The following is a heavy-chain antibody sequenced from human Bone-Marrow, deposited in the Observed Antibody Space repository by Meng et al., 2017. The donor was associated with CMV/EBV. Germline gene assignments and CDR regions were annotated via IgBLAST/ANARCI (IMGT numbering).Heavy chain of an antibody. Sequence: SVKVSCKASGGTFSTYAISWVRQAPGQGLEWMGGIIPIFGTTNYAQKFQGRITITTDGSTSRAYMELSTLRSDDTAVYYGARDRLVGATTGYYGMDVWGQGTTVTVSS. V-gene: IGHV1-69*05. CDR2: IIPIFGTT. D-gene: IGHD1-26*01. J-gene: IGHJ6*02. CDR3: ARDRLVGATTGYYGMDV. CDR1: GGTFSTYA.